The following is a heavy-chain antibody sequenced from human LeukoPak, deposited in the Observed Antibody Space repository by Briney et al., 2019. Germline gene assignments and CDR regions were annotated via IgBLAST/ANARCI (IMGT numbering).Heavy chain of an antibody. CDR3: ASELAARYCSGGSCYATDY. D-gene: IGHD2-15*01. CDR1: GGSISSSSYY. Sequence: SETLSLTCTVSGGSISSSSYYWGWIRQPPGKGLEWIGSIYYSGSTYYNPPLKSRVTISVDTSKNQFSLKLSSVTAADTAVYYCASELAARYCSGGSCYATDYWGQGTLVTVSS. J-gene: IGHJ4*02. CDR2: IYYSGST. V-gene: IGHV4-39*01.